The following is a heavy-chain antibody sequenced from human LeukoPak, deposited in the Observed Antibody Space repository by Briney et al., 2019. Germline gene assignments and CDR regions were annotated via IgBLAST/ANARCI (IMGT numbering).Heavy chain of an antibody. Sequence: QSGGSLRLSCAASGFIFTNYAMSWVRQAPGKGPEWVSAISGSGGSTYYADSVKGRFTISRDNSKNTLYLQMNSLRAEDTAVYYCARGGYYCSSTSCYSNYWGQGTLVTVSS. J-gene: IGHJ4*02. CDR2: ISGSGGST. D-gene: IGHD2-2*02. CDR3: ARGGYYCSSTSCYSNY. V-gene: IGHV3-23*01. CDR1: GFIFTNYA.